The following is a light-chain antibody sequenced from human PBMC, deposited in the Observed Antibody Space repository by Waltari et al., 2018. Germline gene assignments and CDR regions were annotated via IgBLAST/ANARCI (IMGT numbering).Light chain of an antibody. J-gene: IGLJ3*02. V-gene: IGLV2-14*03. Sequence: QSALPQPSSVSGSLGQSFTISCTGTSGDIGASKFVPWYQRLPGKAPKLIIYDVNNRPSGVSNRFSGSKSGNTASLTISGLQSEDEASYFCISYSSSTTFDWVFGGGTLLTVL. CDR1: SGDIGASKF. CDR2: DVN. CDR3: ISYSSSTTFDWV.